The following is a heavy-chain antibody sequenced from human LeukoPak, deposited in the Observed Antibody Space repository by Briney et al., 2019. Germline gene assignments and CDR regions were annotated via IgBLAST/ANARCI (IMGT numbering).Heavy chain of an antibody. V-gene: IGHV4-59*08. CDR1: GGSISSYY. J-gene: IGHJ4*02. Sequence: PSETLSLTCTVSGGSISSYYWSWIRQPPGKGLEWIAYISDIGSINYNPSLKSRVTISLDTPKNQFSLKLSSVTAADTAVYYCAGHHPRNTVDFWGQGTLVTVSS. D-gene: IGHD2-8*02. CDR2: ISDIGSI. CDR3: AGHHPRNTVDF.